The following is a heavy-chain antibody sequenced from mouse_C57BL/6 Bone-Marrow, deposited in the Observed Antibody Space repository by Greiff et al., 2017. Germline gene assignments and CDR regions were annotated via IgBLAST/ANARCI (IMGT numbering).Heavy chain of an antibody. CDR2: IDPSDSYT. CDR1: GYTFTSYW. D-gene: IGHD2-2*01. CDR3: AKGYLFAY. Sequence: QVQLQQPGAELVRPGTSVKLSCKASGYTFTSYWMHWVKQRPGQGLEWIGVIDPSDSYTNYNQKFKGKATLTVDTSSSTAYMQLSSLTSEDSAVYYCAKGYLFAYWGQGTLVTVSA. V-gene: IGHV1-59*01. J-gene: IGHJ3*01.